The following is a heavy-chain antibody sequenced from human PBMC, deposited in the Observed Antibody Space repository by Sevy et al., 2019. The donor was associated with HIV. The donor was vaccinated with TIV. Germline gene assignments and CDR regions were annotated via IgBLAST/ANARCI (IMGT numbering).Heavy chain of an antibody. CDR3: AKDVPDQSWYDDFWSGSPCFDY. CDR1: GFTFSDYY. CDR2: MSGRGDSR. D-gene: IGHD3-3*01. J-gene: IGHJ4*01. Sequence: GGSLRLSCVASGFTFSDYYMSWVRQAPGKGLEWVSGMSGRGDSRGYAHSVKGRFTISRDNSKNTVYLQMNSLTAEDTALYYCAKDVPDQSWYDDFWSGSPCFDYWGRGILVTVSS. V-gene: IGHV3-23*01.